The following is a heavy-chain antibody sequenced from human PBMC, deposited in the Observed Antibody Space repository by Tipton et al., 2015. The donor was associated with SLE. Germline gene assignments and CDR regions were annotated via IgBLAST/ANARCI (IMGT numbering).Heavy chain of an antibody. V-gene: IGHV3-66*01. J-gene: IGHJ5*02. Sequence: SLRLSCAASGFRFSSYWMHWIRQAPGKGLVWVSVIHIGGDTYYADSVKGRFTISKDNSKNTLYLQMNSLRAEDTAVYYCARDRIVGAYYSWFDPWGQGTLVTVSS. CDR1: GFRFSSYW. D-gene: IGHD1-26*01. CDR3: ARDRIVGAYYSWFDP. CDR2: IHIGGDT.